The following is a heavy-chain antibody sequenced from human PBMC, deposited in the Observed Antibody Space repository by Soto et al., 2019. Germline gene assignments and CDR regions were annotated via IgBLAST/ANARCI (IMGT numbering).Heavy chain of an antibody. J-gene: IGHJ6*02. CDR2: IYYSGST. CDR1: GGSISSGGYY. D-gene: IGHD1-26*01. Sequence: SETLSLTCTVSGGSISSGGYYWSWIRQHPGKGLEWIGYIYYSGSTYYNPSLKSRVTISVDTSKNQFSLKLSSVTAADTAVYYCARDRTRELRSYGMDVWGQGTTVTVSS. CDR3: ARDRTRELRSYGMDV. V-gene: IGHV4-31*03.